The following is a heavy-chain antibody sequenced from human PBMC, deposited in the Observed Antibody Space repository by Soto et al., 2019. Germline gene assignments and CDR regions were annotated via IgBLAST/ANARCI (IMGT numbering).Heavy chain of an antibody. D-gene: IGHD3-3*02. CDR1: GYTFTTYG. CDR2: ISAYNGNT. J-gene: IGHJ4*02. Sequence: QVQLVQSGAEMKKPGASVKVSCKASGYTFTTYGISWVRQAPGQGLEWMGWISAYNGNTHYAQKLQGRVTMTTDTSTSTAYVQLRSLRSDDTAVYYCAREHFHSTYDGFEYWGQGTLVTVSS. V-gene: IGHV1-18*04. CDR3: AREHFHSTYDGFEY.